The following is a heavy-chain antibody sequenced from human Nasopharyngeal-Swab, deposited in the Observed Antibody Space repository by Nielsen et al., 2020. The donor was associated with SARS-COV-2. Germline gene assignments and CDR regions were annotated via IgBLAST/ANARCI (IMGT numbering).Heavy chain of an antibody. V-gene: IGHV3-7*01. CDR2: IKQDGSEK. J-gene: IGHJ6*02. Sequence: GGSLRLSCAASGFTFSSYWMSWVRQAPGQGLEWVANIKQDGSEKYYVDSVKGRFTISRDNAKNSLYLQMNSLRAEDTAVYYCARDSDIPHSGYGMDVWGQGTTVTVSS. CDR3: ARDSDIPHSGYGMDV. D-gene: IGHD1-26*01. CDR1: GFTFSSYW.